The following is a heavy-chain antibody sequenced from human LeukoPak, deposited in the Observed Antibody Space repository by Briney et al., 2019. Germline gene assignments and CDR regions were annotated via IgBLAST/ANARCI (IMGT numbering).Heavy chain of an antibody. J-gene: IGHJ6*03. CDR2: INPSGGST. CDR1: GYTFISYY. V-gene: IGHV1-46*01. Sequence: GASVKVSCKASGYTFISYYVHWVRQAPGQGLEWMGIINPSGGSTLYAQKFQGRVTITADKSTSTAYMELSSLGSEDTAVYYCARDGTGDTYSYYYMDVWGKETTVTVSS. CDR3: ARDGTGDTYSYYYMDV. D-gene: IGHD7-27*01.